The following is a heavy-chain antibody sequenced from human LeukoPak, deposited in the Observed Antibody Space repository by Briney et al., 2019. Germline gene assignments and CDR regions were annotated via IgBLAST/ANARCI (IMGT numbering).Heavy chain of an antibody. D-gene: IGHD6-13*01. J-gene: IGHJ3*02. V-gene: IGHV4-34*01. CDR1: SGSFSGYY. CDR2: INHSGST. Sequence: SETLSLTCAVYSGSFSGYYWSWIRQPPGKGLEWIGEINHSGSTNYNPSLKSRVTTSVDTSKNQFSLKLTSVTAADTAVYYCARMTAGAFDMWGQGTMVTVSA. CDR3: ARMTAGAFDM.